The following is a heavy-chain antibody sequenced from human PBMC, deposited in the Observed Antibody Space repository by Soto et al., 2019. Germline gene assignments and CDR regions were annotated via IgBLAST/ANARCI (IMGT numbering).Heavy chain of an antibody. CDR2: INHSGST. J-gene: IGHJ4*02. V-gene: IGHV4-34*01. D-gene: IGHD3-22*01. CDR1: GGSFSGYY. Sequence: SETLSLTCAVYGGSFSGYYWSWIRQPPGKGLEWIGEINHSGSTNYNPSLKSRVTISVDTSKNQFSLKLSSVTAADTAVYYCASSYYDSSVAIDYWGQGTLVTVS. CDR3: ASSYYDSSVAIDY.